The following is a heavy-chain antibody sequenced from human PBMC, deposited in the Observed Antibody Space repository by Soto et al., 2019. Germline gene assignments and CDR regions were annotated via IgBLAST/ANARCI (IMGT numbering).Heavy chain of an antibody. CDR1: GDSINGYY. J-gene: IGHJ4*01. D-gene: IGHD6-13*01. V-gene: IGHV4-59*01. CDR3: GRVGSSRLYAMPH. Sequence: SETLSLTCTVSGDSINGYYWSWIRQPPGKELEWIVCIYYCGSTNYNPSLKSRVTISLIATKNQFFLRMSSVVAADAAADYCGRVGSSRLYAMPHWGHGILVTVSS. CDR2: IYYCGST.